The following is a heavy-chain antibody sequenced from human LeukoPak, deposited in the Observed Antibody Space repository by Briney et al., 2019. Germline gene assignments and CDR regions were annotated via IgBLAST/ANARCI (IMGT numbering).Heavy chain of an antibody. J-gene: IGHJ5*02. CDR3: AGGNYVSGTYYGFDP. V-gene: IGHV4-38-2*02. CDR2: IYHSGST. CDR1: GYSISSGYY. D-gene: IGHD3-10*01. Sequence: PSETLSLTCTVSGYSISSGYYWGWIRQPPGKGLEWIGSIYHSGSTYYNPSLKSRVTISVDTSKNQFSLKLSSVTAADTAVYYCAGGNYVSGTYYGFDPWGQGTLVTVSS.